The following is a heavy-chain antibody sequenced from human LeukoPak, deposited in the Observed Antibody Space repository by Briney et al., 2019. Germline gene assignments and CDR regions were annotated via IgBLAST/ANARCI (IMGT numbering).Heavy chain of an antibody. V-gene: IGHV4-59*01. CDR1: GGSISSYY. CDR3: ARVGVDYSGNIIKYYFDY. Sequence: PSETLSLTCTVSGGSISSYYWSWIRQPPGKGLEWIGYIYYSGSTNYNPSLKSRVTISVDTSKNQFSLKLTSVTAADTAVYYCARVGVDYSGNIIKYYFDYWGQGILVTVSS. CDR2: IYYSGST. J-gene: IGHJ4*02. D-gene: IGHD4-23*01.